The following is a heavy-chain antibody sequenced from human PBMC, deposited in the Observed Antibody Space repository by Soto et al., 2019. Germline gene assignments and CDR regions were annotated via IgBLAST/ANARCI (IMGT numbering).Heavy chain of an antibody. CDR1: GGSISSNY. Sequence: SETLSLTCTVSGGSISSNYWTWIRQPPGKGLEWIGYIYHSGSTFYNPSLRSRVTISVDRSKNQFSLKVNSVTAADTAMYYCAREGAKRISEWTNWFDPWGQGTLVTVSS. CDR3: AREGAKRISEWTNWFDP. D-gene: IGHD3-3*01. CDR2: IYHSGST. V-gene: IGHV4-30-2*01. J-gene: IGHJ5*02.